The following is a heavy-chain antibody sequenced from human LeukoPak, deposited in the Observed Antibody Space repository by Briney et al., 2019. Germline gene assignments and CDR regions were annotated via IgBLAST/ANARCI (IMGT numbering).Heavy chain of an antibody. Sequence: PGGSLRLSCAASGFTFNSYWMNWVRQAPGKGREGVANIKKDGSEEFYVDSVKGRFTISRDNAKNSLYLQMNSLRAEDTAVYYCARAVSSGYYNLYFDYWGQGTLVTVSS. CDR3: ARAVSSGYYNLYFDY. V-gene: IGHV3-7*04. CDR1: GFTFNSYW. D-gene: IGHD3-22*01. CDR2: IKKDGSEE. J-gene: IGHJ4*02.